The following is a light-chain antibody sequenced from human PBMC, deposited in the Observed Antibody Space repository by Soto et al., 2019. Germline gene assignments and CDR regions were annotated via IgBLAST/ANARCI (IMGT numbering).Light chain of an antibody. CDR1: QGIGSD. CDR3: LQDHNLLT. Sequence: AIETTQSPSSLSASVGDRVTITCRASQGIGSDLAWYQQGPGKAPKLLIYAVSNLQSGVPSRFSGSGSGTDFTLTISSLQPEDLATYYCLQDHNLLTFGGGTKVEI. V-gene: IGKV1-6*01. J-gene: IGKJ4*01. CDR2: AVS.